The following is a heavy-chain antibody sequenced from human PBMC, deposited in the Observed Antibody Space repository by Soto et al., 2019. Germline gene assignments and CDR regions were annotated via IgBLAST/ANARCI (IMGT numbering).Heavy chain of an antibody. CDR3: VRGDGDYHDGNGYLGRH. D-gene: IGHD3-22*01. J-gene: IGHJ4*02. Sequence: EVQLVESGGGLGQLGGSLRLSCEASGFTFSTYWMHWVRQAPGKGLVWVSRIKSDGSGTYYADSVEGRFTISRDNAQNTLYLQMNTLRAADTAVYYCVRGDGDYHDGNGYLGRHWGQGTLVTVSS. CDR1: GFTFSTYW. V-gene: IGHV3-74*01. CDR2: IKSDGSGT.